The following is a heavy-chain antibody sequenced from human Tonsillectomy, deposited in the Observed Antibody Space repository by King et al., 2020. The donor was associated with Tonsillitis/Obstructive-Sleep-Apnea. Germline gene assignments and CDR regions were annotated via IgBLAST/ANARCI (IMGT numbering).Heavy chain of an antibody. D-gene: IGHD4-17*01. J-gene: IGHJ6*03. Sequence: VQLVESGGGLVQPGGSLRLSCAASGFTFSSYAMSWVRQAPGKGLEWVSAISGSGGSTYYADSVKGRFTISRDNSKNTLYLQMNSLRAEDTAEYYCAKDPSRWYGDYENYYYYYMDVWGKGTTVTVSS. V-gene: IGHV3-23*04. CDR3: AKDPSRWYGDYENYYYYYMDV. CDR2: ISGSGGST. CDR1: GFTFSSYA.